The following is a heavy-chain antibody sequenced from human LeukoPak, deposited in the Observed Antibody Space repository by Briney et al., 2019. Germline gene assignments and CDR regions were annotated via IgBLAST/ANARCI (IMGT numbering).Heavy chain of an antibody. Sequence: PGGSLRLSCAASGFIFSGSAIHWVRQASGKGLEWVGHIRRKGNDYATAYTASVKGRFTISRDDSKITAFLQMDSLKTEATAVYFCARLGGSPPYFDYWGQGTLVTVSS. CDR1: GFIFSGSA. J-gene: IGHJ4*02. D-gene: IGHD3-16*01. CDR3: ARLGGSPPYFDY. CDR2: IRRKGNDYAT. V-gene: IGHV3-73*01.